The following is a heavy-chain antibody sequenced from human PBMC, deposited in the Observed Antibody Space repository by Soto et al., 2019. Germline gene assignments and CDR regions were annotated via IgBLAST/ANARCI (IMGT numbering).Heavy chain of an antibody. CDR2: ITPFDGDA. D-gene: IGHD1-26*01. CDR3: ATGGAGSGPFTWELPDH. V-gene: IGHV1-45*02. Sequence: HMQLVQSGAEVKKTGSSVTVSCKALGNAFTYRYLHWVRQAPGQALQWKGWITPFDGDAHYAGKFQERVTIPRDWSINTAYMRMSSLRSEDTAMYYCATGGAGSGPFTWELPDHWDQGTLVSVSS. J-gene: IGHJ4*02. CDR1: GNAFTYRY.